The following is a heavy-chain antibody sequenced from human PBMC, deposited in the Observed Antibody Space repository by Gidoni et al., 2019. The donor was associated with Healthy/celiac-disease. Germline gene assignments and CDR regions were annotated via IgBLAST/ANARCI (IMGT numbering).Heavy chain of an antibody. CDR3: ASANSSGWVTFDY. D-gene: IGHD6-19*01. V-gene: IGHV1-46*01. CDR2: INPSGGST. CDR1: GYTFTSYY. Sequence: QVQLVQSGAEVKKPGASVKVSCKAAGYTFTSYYMHWVRQAPGQGLEWMGIINPSGGSTSYAQKFQGRVTMTRDTSTSTVYMELSSLRSEDTAVYYCASANSSGWVTFDYWGQGTLVTVSS. J-gene: IGHJ4*02.